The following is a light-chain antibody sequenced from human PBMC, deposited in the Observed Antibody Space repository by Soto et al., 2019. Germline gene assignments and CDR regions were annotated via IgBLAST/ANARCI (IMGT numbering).Light chain of an antibody. CDR3: LQDFNFPFT. Sequence: AIQMTQSPSSLSASVGDRVTITCRASQDITNDLAWYQQKPGTAPKVLISAASSLQTGVPSRFSGSGSGSEFTLTISSLQPEDFATYYCLQDFNFPFTFGQGTKLEVK. J-gene: IGKJ2*01. CDR2: AAS. CDR1: QDITND. V-gene: IGKV1-6*01.